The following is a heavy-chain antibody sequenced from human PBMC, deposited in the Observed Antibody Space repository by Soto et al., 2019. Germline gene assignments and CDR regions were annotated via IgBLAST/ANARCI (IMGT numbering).Heavy chain of an antibody. V-gene: IGHV3-43*01. CDR2: ISWDGGST. CDR3: AKESSSSWSNWYFDL. CDR1: GFTFDDYT. J-gene: IGHJ2*01. D-gene: IGHD6-13*01. Sequence: EVQLVESGGVVVQPGGSLRLSCAASGFTFDDYTMHWVRQAPGKGLEWVSLISWDGGSTYYADSVKGRFTISRDNSKNSLYLQMNSLRTEDTALYYCAKESSSSWSNWYFDLWGRGTLGTVSS.